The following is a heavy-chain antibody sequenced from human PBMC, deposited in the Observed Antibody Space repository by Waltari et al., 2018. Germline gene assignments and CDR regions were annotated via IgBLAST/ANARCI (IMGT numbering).Heavy chain of an antibody. V-gene: IGHV3-21*01. CDR2: IRSSSSYI. CDR3: ARDWGTYWGFDL. J-gene: IGHJ2*01. Sequence: EAQLVESGGGLVKPGGSLRLSCAASGFTFSSYNLNWVRQAPGKGLEWVACIRSSSSYIYYGDAEKGRVTIARDNAKKSLYLQMNSLRAEDTAVYYCARDWGTYWGFDLWGRGTLVTVSS. CDR1: GFTFSSYN. D-gene: IGHD3-16*01.